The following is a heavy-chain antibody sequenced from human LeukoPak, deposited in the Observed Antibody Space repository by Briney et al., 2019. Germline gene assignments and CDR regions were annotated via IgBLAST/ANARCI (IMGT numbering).Heavy chain of an antibody. CDR2: FDAEDGET. Sequence: ASVKVSCKVSGYTLTELSMHWVRQAPGKGLEWMGGFDAEDGETIYAQKFQGRVTMTEDTSTDTAYMERSSLRSEDTAVYYCATGLLDCSSTSCPGSVYFDYWGQGTLVTVSS. D-gene: IGHD2-2*01. CDR3: ATGLLDCSSTSCPGSVYFDY. CDR1: GYTLTELS. J-gene: IGHJ4*02. V-gene: IGHV1-24*01.